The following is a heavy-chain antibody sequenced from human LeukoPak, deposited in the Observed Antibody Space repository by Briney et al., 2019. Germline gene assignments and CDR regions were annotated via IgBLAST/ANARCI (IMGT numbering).Heavy chain of an antibody. V-gene: IGHV1-18*04. CDR2: ISTYSGNT. CDR3: AREMYYGMDV. Sequence: ASVKVSCKASGYTFTSYAISWVRQAPGQGLEWMGWISTYSGNTNYAQKLQGRITMTTETSTSTAYMELRSLRSDDTAVYYCAREMYYGMDVWGQGTTVTVSS. J-gene: IGHJ6*02. CDR1: GYTFTSYA.